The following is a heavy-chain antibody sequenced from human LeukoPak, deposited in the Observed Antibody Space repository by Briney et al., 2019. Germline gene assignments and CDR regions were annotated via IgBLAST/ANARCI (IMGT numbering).Heavy chain of an antibody. J-gene: IGHJ4*02. D-gene: IGHD1-1*01. V-gene: IGHV3-9*01. Sequence: GGSLRLSCAASGFTFDDYAISWVRQAPGKGLEWVSGISWNSGSTDYADSVKGRFAISRDNAKSSPYLQMNSLRAEDTALYYCARRNWNAFDYWGQGTLVTVSS. CDR3: ARRNWNAFDY. CDR1: GFTFDDYA. CDR2: ISWNSGST.